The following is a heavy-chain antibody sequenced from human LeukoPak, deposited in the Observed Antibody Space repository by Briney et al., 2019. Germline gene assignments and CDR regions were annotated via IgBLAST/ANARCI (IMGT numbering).Heavy chain of an antibody. Sequence: ASQTLSLTCAISGDTVSSNTAAWIWIRQSPSRGLECLGRTYYRSKWYNEYAVSVKSRMTINPDTSKNQFSLQLNSVTPEDTAVYYCARDRGASGWLDYWGQGTLVTVSS. CDR3: ARDRGASGWLDY. CDR1: GDTVSSNTAA. J-gene: IGHJ4*02. CDR2: TYYRSKWYN. D-gene: IGHD6-19*01. V-gene: IGHV6-1*01.